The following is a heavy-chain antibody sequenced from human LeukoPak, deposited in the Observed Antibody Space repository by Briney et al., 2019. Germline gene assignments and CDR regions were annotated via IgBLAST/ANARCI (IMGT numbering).Heavy chain of an antibody. CDR3: ARAGGDGYNYDAFDI. Sequence: GGSLRLSCAASGFTFSIHWMSWVRQAPGKGLEWVANMKQDGSEKYYVDSVKGRFTVSRDNAKNLLWLQMNSLRAEDTAVYYCARAGGDGYNYDAFDIWGQGTMVTVSS. CDR1: GFTFSIHW. D-gene: IGHD5-24*01. CDR2: MKQDGSEK. J-gene: IGHJ3*02. V-gene: IGHV3-7*03.